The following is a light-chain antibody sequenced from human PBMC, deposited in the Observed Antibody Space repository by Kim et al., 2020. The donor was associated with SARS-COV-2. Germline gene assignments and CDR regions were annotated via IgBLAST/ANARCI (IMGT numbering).Light chain of an antibody. Sequence: GQSITISCTGTSSDVSAYNYVSWYQQHPGKAPKFMIYEVSKRPSGTSMRFSGSKSGNTASLTISGLQAEDEAEYYCSSYTTSSTLVFGGGTKLTVL. CDR1: SSDVSAYNY. V-gene: IGLV2-14*01. CDR2: EVS. CDR3: SSYTTSSTLV. J-gene: IGLJ3*02.